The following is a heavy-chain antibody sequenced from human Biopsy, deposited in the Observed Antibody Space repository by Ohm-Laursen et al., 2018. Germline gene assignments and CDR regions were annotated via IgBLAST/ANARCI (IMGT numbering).Heavy chain of an antibody. CDR3: ARDYDTSGYYYVS. CDR2: IFYRGST. D-gene: IGHD3-22*01. J-gene: IGHJ5*02. V-gene: IGHV4-39*01. CDR1: GGSISNNNYY. Sequence: GTLSLTCIVSGGSISNNNYYWGWIRQPPGKGLEWIGSIFYRGSTHYKPSLKSRVNISVDTPKNQFSLKLNSVTAADTAVYYCARDYDTSGYYYVSWGQGTLVTVSS.